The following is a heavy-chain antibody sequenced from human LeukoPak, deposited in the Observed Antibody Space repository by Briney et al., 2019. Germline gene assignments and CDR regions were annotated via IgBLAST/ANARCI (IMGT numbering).Heavy chain of an antibody. D-gene: IGHD6-13*01. CDR3: ARIAAAGNLDY. Sequence: GASVKVSCKASGYTFTSYYMHWVLQAPGQGLEWMGIINPSGGSTSYAQKFQGRVTMTRDTSTSTVYMELSSLRSEDTAVYYCARIAAAGNLDYWGQGTLVTVSS. CDR1: GYTFTSYY. J-gene: IGHJ4*01. CDR2: INPSGGST. V-gene: IGHV1-46*01.